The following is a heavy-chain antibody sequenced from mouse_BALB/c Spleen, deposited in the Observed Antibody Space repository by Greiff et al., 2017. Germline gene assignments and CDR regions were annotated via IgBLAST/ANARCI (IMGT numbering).Heavy chain of an antibody. D-gene: IGHD1-1*01. CDR1: GFTFSNYW. V-gene: IGHV6-6*02. J-gene: IGHJ4*01. Sequence: VQLKESGGGLVQPGGSMKLSCVASGFTFSNYWMNWVRQSPEKGLEWVAEIRLKSNNYATHYAESVKGRFTISRDDSKSSVYLQMNNLRAEDTGIYYCTRHYYGSSYLYYYAMDYWGQGTSVTVSS. CDR2: IRLKSNNYAT. CDR3: TRHYYGSSYLYYYAMDY.